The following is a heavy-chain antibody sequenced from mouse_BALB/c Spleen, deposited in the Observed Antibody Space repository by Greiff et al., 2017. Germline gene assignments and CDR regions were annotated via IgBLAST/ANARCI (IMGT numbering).Heavy chain of an antibody. CDR2: IYPGNVNT. J-gene: IGHJ4*01. CDR3: ATVTTVVAPYAMDY. D-gene: IGHD1-1*01. Sequence: QVQLQQSGPELVKPGASVRISCKASGYTFTSYYIHWVKQRPGQGLEWIGWIYPGNVNTKYNEKFKGKATLTADKSSSTAYMQLSSLTSEDSAVYFCATVTTVVAPYAMDYWGQGTSVTVSS. V-gene: IGHV1S56*01. CDR1: GYTFTSYY.